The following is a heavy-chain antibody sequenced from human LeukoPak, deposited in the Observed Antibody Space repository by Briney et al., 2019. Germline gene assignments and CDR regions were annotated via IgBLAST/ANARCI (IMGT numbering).Heavy chain of an antibody. CDR3: ARHDHGVWYFDL. CDR2: IYYNGNT. J-gene: IGHJ2*01. V-gene: IGHV4-59*08. CDR1: GGSISSYY. Sequence: PSETLSLTCTVSGGSISSYYWSWIRQPPGKGLEWIGYIYYNGNTNYNPSLKSRVTISVDTSKNQFSLSLTSLTAADTAVYYCARHDHGVWYFDLWGRGTLVTVSS. D-gene: IGHD4/OR15-4a*01.